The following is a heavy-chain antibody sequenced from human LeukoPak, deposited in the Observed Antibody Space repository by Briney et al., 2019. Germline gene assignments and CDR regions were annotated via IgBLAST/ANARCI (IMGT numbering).Heavy chain of an antibody. CDR1: VYTFTKYG. Sequence: GASVNVSCKASVYTFTKYGVSWVRQAPGQGLEWMGWIGTHTGNRNYVKKFQGRVTLTTETSTSTAYMELKSLRSDDTAVYYCARVRNYGSGSSVYWGQGTLVTVSS. CDR3: ARVRNYGSGSSVY. D-gene: IGHD3-10*01. J-gene: IGHJ4*02. V-gene: IGHV1-18*01. CDR2: IGTHTGNR.